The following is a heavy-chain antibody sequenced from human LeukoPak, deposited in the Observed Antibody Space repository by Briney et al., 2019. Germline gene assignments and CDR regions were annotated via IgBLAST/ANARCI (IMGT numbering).Heavy chain of an antibody. CDR1: GFTVSNTY. CDR2: IYSGGST. J-gene: IGHJ4*02. Sequence: GGSLRLSCAASGFTVSNTYMSWVRQAPGKGLEWVSLIYSGGSTYYADSVRGRFTISRDNSENTVYLQMNSLRAEDTAMYYCARKDSGWYDYWGQGTLVTVSS. CDR3: ARKDSGWYDY. V-gene: IGHV3-53*01. D-gene: IGHD6-19*01.